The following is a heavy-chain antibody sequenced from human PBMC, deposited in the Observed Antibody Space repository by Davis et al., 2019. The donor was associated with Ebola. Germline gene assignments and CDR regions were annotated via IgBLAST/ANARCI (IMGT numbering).Heavy chain of an antibody. D-gene: IGHD2-2*01. CDR3: ARAVVVPGPYYFDY. CDR2: IYSGGST. J-gene: IGHJ4*02. V-gene: IGHV3-53*01. Sequence: GESLKISCTASGFTFGDYAMSWVRQAPGKGLEWVSVIYSGGSTYYADSVKGRFTISRDNAKNSLYLQMNSLRAEDTAVYYCARAVVVPGPYYFDYWGQGTLVTVSS. CDR1: GFTFGDYA.